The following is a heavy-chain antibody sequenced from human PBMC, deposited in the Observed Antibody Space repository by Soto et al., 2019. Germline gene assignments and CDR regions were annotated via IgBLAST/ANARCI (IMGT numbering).Heavy chain of an antibody. Sequence: GGSLRLSCAASGFTFSGYAMSWVRQAPGKGLEWVSAISGSGASTYYADSVKGRFTFSRDNSNNTLFLLMDSLRAEDTAIYYCARCTSPWYYYAMDVWGQGTTVTVS. V-gene: IGHV3-23*01. J-gene: IGHJ6*02. CDR2: ISGSGAST. CDR3: ARCTSPWYYYAMDV. CDR1: GFTFSGYA. D-gene: IGHD2-2*01.